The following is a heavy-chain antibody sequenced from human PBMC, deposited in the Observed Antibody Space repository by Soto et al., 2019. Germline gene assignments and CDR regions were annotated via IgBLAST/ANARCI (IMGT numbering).Heavy chain of an antibody. J-gene: IGHJ1*01. D-gene: IGHD4-17*01. CDR1: GYTFTSYG. Sequence: QVQLVQSGAEVKKPGASVKVSCKASGYTFTSYGISWVRQAPGQGLERMGWISAYNGNTSYAQKLQGRVTMTTDTSTSTAYMELRSLRSDDTAVYYCGRRPGGDYVFAEYFQHWGQGTLVTVSS. CDR2: ISAYNGNT. CDR3: GRRPGGDYVFAEYFQH. V-gene: IGHV1-18*01.